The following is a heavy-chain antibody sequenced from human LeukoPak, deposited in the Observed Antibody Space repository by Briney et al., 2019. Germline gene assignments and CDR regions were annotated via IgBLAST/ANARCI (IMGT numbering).Heavy chain of an antibody. J-gene: IGHJ3*02. V-gene: IGHV3-23*01. CDR3: ARDPPYYDYVKNAFDI. CDR1: GFTFSSYA. CDR2: ISGSGGST. D-gene: IGHD3-16*01. Sequence: PGGSLRLSRAASGFTFSSYAMSWVRQAPGKGLEWVSAISGSGGSTYYADSVKGRFTISRDNSKNTLYLQMNSLRAEDTAVYYCARDPPYYDYVKNAFDIWGQGTMVTVSS.